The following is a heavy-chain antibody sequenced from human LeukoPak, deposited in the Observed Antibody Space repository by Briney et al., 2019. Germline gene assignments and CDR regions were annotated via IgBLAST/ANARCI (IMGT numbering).Heavy chain of an antibody. CDR2: IRYDGSNK. D-gene: IGHD6-19*01. V-gene: IGHV3-30*02. Sequence: GGSLRLSCAASGFTFSSYGMHWVRQAPGKGLEWVAFIRYDGSNKYYADSVKGRFTISRDNSKNTLYLQMNSLRAEDTAVYYCARGPRPAAQWLVPNYYYYGMDVWGQGTTVTVSS. J-gene: IGHJ6*02. CDR1: GFTFSSYG. CDR3: ARGPRPAAQWLVPNYYYYGMDV.